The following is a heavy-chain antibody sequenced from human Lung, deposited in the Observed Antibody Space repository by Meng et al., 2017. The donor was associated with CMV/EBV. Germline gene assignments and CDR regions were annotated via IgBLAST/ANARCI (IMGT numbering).Heavy chain of an antibody. J-gene: IGHJ4*02. CDR3: ARDPYATGWAG. CDR1: GGSISISTW. CDR2: IYHSGGT. Sequence: QMQLQGAGPGLVKPSGTLALTCAGSGGSISISTWWSWGRQPPGKGLELIGEIYHSGGTNYNPSLRGRVTISLDKSKNQFSLTLRSVTAADTAVYYCARDPYATGWAGWGQGTLVTVSS. D-gene: IGHD6-19*01. V-gene: IGHV4-4*02.